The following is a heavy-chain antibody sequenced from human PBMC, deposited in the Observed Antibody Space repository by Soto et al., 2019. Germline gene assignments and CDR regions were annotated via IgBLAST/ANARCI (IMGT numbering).Heavy chain of an antibody. CDR2: ISSSSSTI. CDR1: GFTFSSYI. V-gene: IGHV3-48*01. Sequence: PGGSLRLSCAASGFTFSSYIMNWVRQAPGKGLEWVSYISSSSSTIYYADSVKGRFTISRDNAKNSLYLQMNSLRSEDTAVYYCARVQSYYDSSGYYAGDAFDIWGQGTMVTV. J-gene: IGHJ3*02. CDR3: ARVQSYYDSSGYYAGDAFDI. D-gene: IGHD3-22*01.